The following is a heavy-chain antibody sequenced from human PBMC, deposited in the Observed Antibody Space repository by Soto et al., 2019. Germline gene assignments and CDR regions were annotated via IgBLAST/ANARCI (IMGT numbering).Heavy chain of an antibody. CDR1: GVSISSYY. CDR2: IYYSGST. J-gene: IGHJ5*02. CDR3: AGGDRNWFDP. V-gene: IGHV4-59*08. Sequence: SETLSLTCTVSGVSISSYYWSWIRQPPGKGLEWIGYIYYSGSTNYNPSLKSRVTISVDTSKNQFSLKLSSVTAADTAVYYCAGGDRNWFDPWGQGTQVTVSS. D-gene: IGHD2-21*02.